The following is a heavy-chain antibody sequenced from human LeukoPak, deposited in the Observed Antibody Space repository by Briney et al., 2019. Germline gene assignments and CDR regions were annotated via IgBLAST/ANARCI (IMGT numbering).Heavy chain of an antibody. Sequence: PSETLSLTCAVYGGSFSGYYWSWIRQPPGKGLEWIGEINHSGSTNYNPSLKSRVTISVDTSKNQFSLKLSSVTAADTAAYYCAREGDYCTNGVCHFDYWGQGTLVTVSS. CDR1: GGSFSGYY. V-gene: IGHV4-34*01. CDR2: INHSGST. CDR3: AREGDYCTNGVCHFDY. J-gene: IGHJ4*02. D-gene: IGHD2-8*01.